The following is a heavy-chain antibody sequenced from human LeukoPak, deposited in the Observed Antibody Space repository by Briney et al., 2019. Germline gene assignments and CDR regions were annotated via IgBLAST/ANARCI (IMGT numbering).Heavy chain of an antibody. V-gene: IGHV1-46*01. CDR2: INPSGGST. D-gene: IGHD2-8*01. J-gene: IGHJ3*02. CDR3: AREYGIGLRSDAFDI. Sequence: VASVKVSCKASGYTFTGYYMHWVRQAPGQGLEWMGIINPSGGSTSYAQKFQGRVTMTRDMSTSTVYMELSSLRSEDTAVYYCAREYGIGLRSDAFDIWGQGTMVTVSS. CDR1: GYTFTGYY.